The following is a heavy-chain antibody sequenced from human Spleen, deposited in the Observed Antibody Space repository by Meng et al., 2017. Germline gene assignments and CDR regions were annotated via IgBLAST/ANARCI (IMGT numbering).Heavy chain of an antibody. Sequence: QVQLVQSGAEVKKPGASVKVPCKASGYTFAAYWIQWVRQAPGQGLEWMGRIDPKSDNTHYAQKFQGRVTMTRDTSISTAYMELSGLRSDDTAAYYCARDEDISAAGYLLGDFWGQGTLVTVSS. CDR1: GYTFAAYW. J-gene: IGHJ4*02. V-gene: IGHV1-2*06. CDR2: IDPKSDNT. CDR3: ARDEDISAAGYLLGDF. D-gene: IGHD6-13*01.